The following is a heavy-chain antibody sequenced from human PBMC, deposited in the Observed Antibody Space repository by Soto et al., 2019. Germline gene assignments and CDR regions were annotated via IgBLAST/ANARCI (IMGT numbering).Heavy chain of an antibody. D-gene: IGHD6-13*01. J-gene: IGHJ4*02. V-gene: IGHV5-51*01. Sequence: PGESLKISCRCSGYTFSNFWIAWVRHLPGKGLEWMGIIYPGDHETRYSPSFHGKVTISADKSINTAYLQWSSLEASDSAFYYCARSPRSSPYFDYWGQGALV. CDR2: IYPGDHET. CDR1: GYTFSNFW. CDR3: ARSPRSSPYFDY.